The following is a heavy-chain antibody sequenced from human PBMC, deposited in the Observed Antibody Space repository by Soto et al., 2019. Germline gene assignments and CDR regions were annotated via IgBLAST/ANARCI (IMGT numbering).Heavy chain of an antibody. V-gene: IGHV3-74*01. CDR3: TRGPRSTSTGTGAF. CDR1: GFTFSMYW. J-gene: IGHJ4*02. D-gene: IGHD1-1*01. Sequence: HPGGSLRLSCAASGFTFSMYWMHWVRQVPGKGPEWVSRINDDGISTNYADSVKGRFTISRDNAKNTLYLQVNALRVEDTAVYYCTRGPRSTSTGTGAFWGQGTLVTVSS. CDR2: INDDGIST.